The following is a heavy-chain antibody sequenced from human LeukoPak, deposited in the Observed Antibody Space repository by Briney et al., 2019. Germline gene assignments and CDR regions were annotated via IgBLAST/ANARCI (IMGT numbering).Heavy chain of an antibody. J-gene: IGHJ4*02. CDR1: GFTFSSYA. CDR3: ARDAHSSGWPSHFDY. V-gene: IGHV3-30-3*01. CDR2: ILYDGSNK. Sequence: PGRSLRLSCAASGFTFSSYAMHWVRQAPGKGLEWVAVILYDGSNKYYADSVKGRFTISRDNSKNALYLQMNSLRAEDTAVYYCARDAHSSGWPSHFDYWGQGTLVTVSS. D-gene: IGHD6-19*01.